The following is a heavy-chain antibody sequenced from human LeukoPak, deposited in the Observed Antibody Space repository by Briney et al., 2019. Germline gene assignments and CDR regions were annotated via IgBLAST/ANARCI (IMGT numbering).Heavy chain of an antibody. J-gene: IGHJ4*02. D-gene: IGHD3-10*01. V-gene: IGHV3-21*01. CDR3: ARDLGFGESFPFDY. CDR2: ISSSSSYI. Sequence: KPGRSLRLSCAASGFTFSSYSMNWVRQAPGKGLEWVSSISSSSSYIYYADSVKGRFTISRDNAKNSLYLQMNSLRAEDTAVYYCARDLGFGESFPFDYWGQGTLVTVSS. CDR1: GFTFSSYS.